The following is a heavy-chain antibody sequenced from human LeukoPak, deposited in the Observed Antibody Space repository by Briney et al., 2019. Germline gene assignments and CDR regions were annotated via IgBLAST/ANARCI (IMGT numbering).Heavy chain of an antibody. V-gene: IGHV3-74*01. CDR1: GFTFSSYW. J-gene: IGHJ4*02. D-gene: IGHD3-10*01. Sequence: PGGSLRLSCAASGFTFSSYWMHWVRQAPGKGLVWVSRINSDGSSTSYADSVKGRFTISRDNAKNTLYLQMTSLRAEDTAVYYCARGLMVRGVIPDYWGQGTLVTVSS. CDR2: INSDGSST. CDR3: ARGLMVRGVIPDY.